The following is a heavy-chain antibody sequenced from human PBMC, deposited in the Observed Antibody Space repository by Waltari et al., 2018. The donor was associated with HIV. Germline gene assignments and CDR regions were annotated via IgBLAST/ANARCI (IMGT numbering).Heavy chain of an antibody. V-gene: IGHV3-48*04. CDR2: MSSSSSTI. CDR3: ARDDYGMDV. Sequence: EVQLVESGGGLVQPGGSLRLSCAASGFTFSSYSMNWVRQAPGKGLEWVSYMSSSSSTIYYADSVKCRFTISRDNAKNSLYLQMNSLRAEDTAVYYCARDDYGMDVWGQGTTVTVSS. CDR1: GFTFSSYS. J-gene: IGHJ6*02.